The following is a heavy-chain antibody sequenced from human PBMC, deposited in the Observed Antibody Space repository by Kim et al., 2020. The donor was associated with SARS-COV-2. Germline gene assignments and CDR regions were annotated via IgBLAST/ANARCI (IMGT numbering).Heavy chain of an antibody. D-gene: IGHD3-22*01. CDR1: GFTFADSA. V-gene: IGHV3-43*02. Sequence: GGSLRLSCAASGFTFADSAMHWVRQPPGKGLQWVSLITGDGDVTYYTGSVKGRFTISRDNYKKSLYLQMNRLKTEDTAFYFCAKDLERRFNFDSRAFDVWGRGTMVTVSS. CDR2: ITGDGDVT. CDR3: AKDLERRFNFDSRAFDV. J-gene: IGHJ3*01.